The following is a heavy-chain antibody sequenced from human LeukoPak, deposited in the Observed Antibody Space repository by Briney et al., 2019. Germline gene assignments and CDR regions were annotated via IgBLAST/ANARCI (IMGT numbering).Heavy chain of an antibody. Sequence: PGGSLRLSCEASGFTFSDYFMSWVRQAPGRGLEWVSYISSSGNTIYYADSVKGRFTISRDNAKKALHLQINSLRAEDTAVYYCARDLVGGPLSYWGQGTLVTVSS. CDR1: GFTFSDYF. D-gene: IGHD2-15*01. V-gene: IGHV3-11*04. CDR2: ISSSGNTI. J-gene: IGHJ4*02. CDR3: ARDLVGGPLSY.